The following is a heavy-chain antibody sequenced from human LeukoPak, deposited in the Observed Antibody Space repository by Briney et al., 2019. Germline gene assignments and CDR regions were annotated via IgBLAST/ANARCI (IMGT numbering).Heavy chain of an antibody. V-gene: IGHV1-18*01. CDR2: ISAYNGNT. D-gene: IGHD4-17*01. CDR1: GYTFTSYG. CDR3: ARGMVTTRGYYYYYMDV. Sequence: ASAKVSCKASGYTFTSYGISWVRQAPGQGLEWMGWISAYNGNTNYAQKLQGRVTMTTDTSTSTAYMELRSLRSDDTAVYYCARGMVTTRGYYYYYMDVWGKGTTVTISS. J-gene: IGHJ6*03.